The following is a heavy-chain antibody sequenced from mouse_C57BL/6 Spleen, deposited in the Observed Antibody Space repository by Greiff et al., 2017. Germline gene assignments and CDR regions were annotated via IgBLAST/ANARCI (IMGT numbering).Heavy chain of an antibody. CDR1: GFTFSDYG. CDR2: ISNLAYSI. D-gene: IGHD2-2*01. CDR3: ARQGMWGYLYYFDY. J-gene: IGHJ2*01. V-gene: IGHV5-15*01. Sequence: EVQGVESGGGLVQPGGSLKLSCAASGFTFSDYGMAWVRQAPRKGPEWVAFISNLAYSIYYADTVTGRFTISRENAKNTLYLEMSSLRSEDTAMYYCARQGMWGYLYYFDYWGQGTTLTVSS.